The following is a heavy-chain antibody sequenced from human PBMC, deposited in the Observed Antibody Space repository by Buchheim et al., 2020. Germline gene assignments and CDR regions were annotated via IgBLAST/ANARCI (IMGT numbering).Heavy chain of an antibody. Sequence: QVQLVESGGGVVQPGRSLRLSRAASGLTFSSYAMHWVRQAPGKGLEWVAVISYDGSNKYYADSVKGRFTISRDNSKNTLYLQMNSLRAEDTAVYYCARDLYGFWSGCRDYWGQGTL. D-gene: IGHD3-3*01. CDR2: ISYDGSNK. CDR1: GLTFSSYA. CDR3: ARDLYGFWSGCRDY. J-gene: IGHJ4*02. V-gene: IGHV3-30*04.